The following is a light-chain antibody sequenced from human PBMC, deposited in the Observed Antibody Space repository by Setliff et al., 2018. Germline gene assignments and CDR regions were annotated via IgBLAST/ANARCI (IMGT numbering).Light chain of an antibody. CDR2: EVS. CDR3: SSYAGSSNGV. V-gene: IGLV2-8*01. CDR1: SSDVGGYNY. Sequence: QSALTQPPSASGSPGQSVTTSCTGTSSDVGGYNYVSWYQQLPGKAPKLMISEVSKRPSGVPDRFSGSKSGNTASLTVSGLQAEDEADYYCSSYAGSSNGVFGTGTKVTVL. J-gene: IGLJ1*01.